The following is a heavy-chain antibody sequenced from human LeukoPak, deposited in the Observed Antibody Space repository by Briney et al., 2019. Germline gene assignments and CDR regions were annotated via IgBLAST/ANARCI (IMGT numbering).Heavy chain of an antibody. CDR1: GFRFSDYW. Sequence: PGGSLRLSCAVSGFRFSDYWMDWVRRAPGKGPVWVSYIDNDGSDTGYADSVKGRFTVSRDSAKNTLYLQITSLRVEDTAMYYCARGVEAAGTDYWGQGTLVTVSS. V-gene: IGHV3-74*01. CDR2: IDNDGSDT. CDR3: ARGVEAAGTDY. J-gene: IGHJ4*02. D-gene: IGHD6-13*01.